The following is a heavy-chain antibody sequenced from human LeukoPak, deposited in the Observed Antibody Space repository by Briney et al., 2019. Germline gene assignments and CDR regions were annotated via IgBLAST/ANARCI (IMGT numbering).Heavy chain of an antibody. CDR1: GFTFSLYG. CDR2: ISSSFSPI. J-gene: IGHJ3*02. V-gene: IGHV3-48*02. CDR3: ARGKGSGTSFDI. D-gene: IGHD3-10*01. Sequence: LPGGSLRLSCAASGFTFSLYGMNWVRQGPGKGLEWVSYISSSFSPIYYADSVKGRFTISRDNAKNSLYLQMNSLRDEDTAVYYCARGKGSGTSFDIWGQGTMVTVSS.